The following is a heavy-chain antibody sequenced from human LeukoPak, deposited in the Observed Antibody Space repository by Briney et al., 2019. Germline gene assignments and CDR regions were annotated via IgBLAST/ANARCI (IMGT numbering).Heavy chain of an antibody. CDR3: ARGSSGYYYGDYFDY. CDR1: GGSISSGGYS. D-gene: IGHD3-22*01. CDR2: IYHSGST. J-gene: IGHJ4*02. Sequence: SQTLSLTCAVSGGSISSGGYSWSWIRQPPGQGLEWIVYIYHSGSTYYNPSLKSRVTISVDRSKNQFSLKLSSVTAADTAVYYCARGSSGYYYGDYFDYWGQGTLVTVAS. V-gene: IGHV4-30-2*01.